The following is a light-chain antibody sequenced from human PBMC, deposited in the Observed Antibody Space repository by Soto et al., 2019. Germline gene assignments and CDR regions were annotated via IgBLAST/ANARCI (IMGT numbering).Light chain of an antibody. Sequence: DIQMTQSPSSLSASVGDRVTITCRASQNISKYLNWYQRKPGKAPKLLIYAASTLQSGVPSRFSGSESGTEFTLTISSLQPEDFGDYICQQSYKTPFTFGPGTTVEIK. J-gene: IGKJ3*01. CDR1: QNISKY. CDR3: QQSYKTPFT. CDR2: AAS. V-gene: IGKV1-39*01.